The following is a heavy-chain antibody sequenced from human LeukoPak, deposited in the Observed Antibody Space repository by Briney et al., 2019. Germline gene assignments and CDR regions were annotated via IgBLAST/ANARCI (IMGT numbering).Heavy chain of an antibody. J-gene: IGHJ4*02. Sequence: GGSLRLSCAASGFTFGNAWMSWVRQAPGKGLEWVSSIDPSSTYIYYADSVKGRFTISRDNAQNSLYLQMNSLRAEDTAVYYCTRGSYGDYEYWGQGTLVTVSS. D-gene: IGHD4-17*01. CDR2: IDPSSTYI. CDR1: GFTFGNAW. CDR3: TRGSYGDYEY. V-gene: IGHV3-21*01.